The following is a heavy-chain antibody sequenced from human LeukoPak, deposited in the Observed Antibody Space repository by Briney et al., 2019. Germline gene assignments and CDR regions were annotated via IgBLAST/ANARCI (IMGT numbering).Heavy chain of an antibody. Sequence: ASVKVSCKASGYTFTSYDINWVRQATGQGLEWMGWMNPNSGNTGYAQKFQGRVTMTRNTSISTAYMELSSLRSEDTAVYYCARGLIAAAGTDFDYWGQGTLVTVSS. CDR3: ARGLIAAAGTDFDY. CDR1: GYTFTSYD. D-gene: IGHD6-13*01. J-gene: IGHJ4*02. CDR2: MNPNSGNT. V-gene: IGHV1-8*01.